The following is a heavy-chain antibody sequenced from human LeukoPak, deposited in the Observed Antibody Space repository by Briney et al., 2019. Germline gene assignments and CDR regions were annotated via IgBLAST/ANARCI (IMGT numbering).Heavy chain of an antibody. Sequence: AGGSLRLSCAASGFTFSGFSMSWVRKSQTKGLEWVANIKQDGSERYYVDSVKGRFTISRDNAKNSLSLQMNNLRVEDTAVYYCARAGSHWHYVYWGQGTVVTVSS. D-gene: IGHD3-10*01. CDR3: ARAGSHWHYVY. J-gene: IGHJ4*02. CDR2: IKQDGSER. V-gene: IGHV3-7*01. CDR1: GFTFSGFS.